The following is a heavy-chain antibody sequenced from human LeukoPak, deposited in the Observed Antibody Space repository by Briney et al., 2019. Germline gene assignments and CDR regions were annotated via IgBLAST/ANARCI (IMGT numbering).Heavy chain of an antibody. J-gene: IGHJ4*02. Sequence: SETLSLTCAVYGGSFSGYYGSWIRQPPGKGLAWIGEINHSGSTNYNPSLKSRVTISVDTSKNQFSLKLSSVTAADTAVYYCAREGGMAAASLDYWGQGTLVTVSS. D-gene: IGHD6-13*01. V-gene: IGHV4-34*01. CDR2: INHSGST. CDR3: AREGGMAAASLDY. CDR1: GGSFSGYY.